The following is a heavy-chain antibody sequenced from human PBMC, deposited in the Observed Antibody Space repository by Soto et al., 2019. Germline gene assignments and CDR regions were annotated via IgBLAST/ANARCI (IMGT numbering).Heavy chain of an antibody. J-gene: IGHJ5*02. CDR2: IYYSGST. CDR3: ASIYDSSGYYYGNNWFDP. V-gene: IGHV4-59*12. D-gene: IGHD3-22*01. Sequence: PSETLSLTCAVSGGSISSYYWSWIRQPPGKGLEWIGYIYYSGSTYYNPSLKSRVTISVDTSKNQFSLELSSVTAADTAVYYCASIYDSSGYYYGNNWFDPWGQGTLVTSPQ. CDR1: GGSISSYY.